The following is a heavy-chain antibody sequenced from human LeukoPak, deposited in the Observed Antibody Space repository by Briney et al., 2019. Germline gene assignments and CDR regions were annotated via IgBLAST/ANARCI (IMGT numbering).Heavy chain of an antibody. CDR2: IKQDGSEE. V-gene: IGHV3-7*03. CDR1: AFIFSGHW. D-gene: IGHD2-15*01. CDR3: ARHRRYCSGGSCYSGYYFDS. J-gene: IGHJ4*02. Sequence: PGGSLRLSCEGSAFIFSGHWMNWVRQAPGKGLEWVANIKQDGSEEYYVDSVKGRFTISRDNAKNSLYLQMNSLRAEDTAVYYCARHRRYCSGGSCYSGYYFDSWGPGTLVTVSS.